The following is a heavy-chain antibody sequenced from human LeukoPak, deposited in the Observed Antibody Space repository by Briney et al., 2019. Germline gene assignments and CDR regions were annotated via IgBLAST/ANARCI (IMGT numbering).Heavy chain of an antibody. CDR1: GFTFSSYA. CDR3: AKAYSGYDADWYFDL. D-gene: IGHD5-12*01. CDR2: ISGSGGST. Sequence: PGGPLRLSCAASGFTFSSYAMSWVRQAPGKGLEWVSAISGSGGSTYYADSVKGRFTTSRDNSKNTLYLQMNSLRAEDTAVYYCAKAYSGYDADWYFDLWGRGTLVTVSS. V-gene: IGHV3-23*01. J-gene: IGHJ2*01.